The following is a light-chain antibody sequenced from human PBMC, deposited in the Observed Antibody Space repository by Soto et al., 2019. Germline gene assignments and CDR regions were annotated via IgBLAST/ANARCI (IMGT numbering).Light chain of an antibody. CDR1: SSNIGSNA. CDR2: GKS. J-gene: IGLJ1*01. V-gene: IGLV1-44*01. CDR3: AAWDDSLNGLV. Sequence: QSVLTQPPSASGTPGQRVTLSCSGSSSNIGSNAVNWYQQLPGTAPKLLIYGKSQRPSGVPDRFSGSKSGTSASLAISGLQSEDEADYYCAAWDDSLNGLVFGTGTKLT.